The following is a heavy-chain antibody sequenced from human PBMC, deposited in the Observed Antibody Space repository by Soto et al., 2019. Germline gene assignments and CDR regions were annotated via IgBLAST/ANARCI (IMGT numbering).Heavy chain of an antibody. J-gene: IGHJ6*02. CDR3: AREKFADYYYGMDV. CDR1: GFKISSSS. V-gene: IGHV3-33*08. Sequence: GGSLRLSCAAFGFKISSSSMNWVRQAPGRGLEWVAVIWYDGSNKYYADSVKGRFTISRDNSKNTLYLQMNSLRAEDTAVYYCAREKFADYYYGMDVWGQGTTVTVSS. D-gene: IGHD2-21*01. CDR2: IWYDGSNK.